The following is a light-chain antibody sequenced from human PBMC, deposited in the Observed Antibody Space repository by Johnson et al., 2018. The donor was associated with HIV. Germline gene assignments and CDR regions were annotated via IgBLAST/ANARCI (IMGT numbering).Light chain of an antibody. V-gene: IGLV1-51*02. CDR1: SSNIGDNY. Sequence: QSVLTQSPSVSAAPGQKVTISCSGSSSNIGDNYVSWYQQLPGTAPKLLIYENNKRPSGTPDRFSGSKSGTSATLTITGLQTGDEADYYCGTWDSRLTAAAYVVGTGTKVIVL. CDR3: GTWDSRLTAAAYV. J-gene: IGLJ1*01. CDR2: ENN.